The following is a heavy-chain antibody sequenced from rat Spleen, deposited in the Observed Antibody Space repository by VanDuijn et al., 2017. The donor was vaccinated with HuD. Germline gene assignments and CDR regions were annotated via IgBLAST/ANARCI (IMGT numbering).Heavy chain of an antibody. Sequence: EVQLVESGGGLVQPGRSLKLSCAASGFTFSDYGVAWVRQAPTKGLEWVATISYGDCSGHSSTYYRDSVKGRFTISRDNAKRTLSRQMDILRSEDTATYYCARRHYGYTDYFDYWGQGVMVTVSS. CDR2: ISYGDCSGHSST. CDR1: GFTFSDYG. D-gene: IGHD1-9*01. V-gene: IGHV5-29*01. CDR3: ARRHYGYTDYFDY. J-gene: IGHJ2*01.